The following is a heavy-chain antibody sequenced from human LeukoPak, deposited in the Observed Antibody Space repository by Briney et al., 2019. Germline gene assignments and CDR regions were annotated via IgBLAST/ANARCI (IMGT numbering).Heavy chain of an antibody. CDR3: AKDSAKKYDDY. CDR1: GFTFSSYA. D-gene: IGHD2/OR15-2a*01. Sequence: GGSLRLSCAASGFTFSSYAMSWVRQAPGKGLEWVSGISGSDGSTNYADSVKGRFTISRENSKNTLYLQMNSLRAEDTAVYYCAKDSAKKYDDYWGQGTLVAVSS. V-gene: IGHV3-23*01. CDR2: ISGSDGST. J-gene: IGHJ4*02.